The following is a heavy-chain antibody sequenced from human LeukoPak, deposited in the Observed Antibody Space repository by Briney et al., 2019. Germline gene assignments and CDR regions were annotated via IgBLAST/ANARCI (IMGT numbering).Heavy chain of an antibody. Sequence: ASVKVSCKASGYTFTGYYMHWVRQAPGQGLEWMGWINPNSGGTNYAQKFQGRVTMTRDTSISTTYMELSRLRSDDTAVYYCARDRPGIYYYMDVWGKGTTVTVSS. CDR3: ARDRPGIYYYMDV. CDR2: INPNSGGT. CDR1: GYTFTGYY. J-gene: IGHJ6*03. V-gene: IGHV1-2*02. D-gene: IGHD2-15*01.